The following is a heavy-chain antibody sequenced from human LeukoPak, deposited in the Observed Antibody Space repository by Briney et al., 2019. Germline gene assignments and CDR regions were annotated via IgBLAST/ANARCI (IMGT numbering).Heavy chain of an antibody. CDR3: AKRITVVARCAFDF. Sequence: PEGSLRLSCAASGFTFSTYAMSWVRQAPGKGLEWVTSISGSCGSTFYADSVKGRFTISRDNSKNTLYLQMNSLRAEDTAIYYCAKRITVVARCAFDFWGQGTMVTVSS. CDR1: GFTFSTYA. V-gene: IGHV3-23*01. J-gene: IGHJ3*01. D-gene: IGHD1-14*01. CDR2: ISGSCGST.